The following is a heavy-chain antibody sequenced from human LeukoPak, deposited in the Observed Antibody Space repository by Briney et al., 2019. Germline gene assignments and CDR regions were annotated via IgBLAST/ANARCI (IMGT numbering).Heavy chain of an antibody. CDR3: ARQPEGTWFDP. CDR2: IDPSDSYT. J-gene: IGHJ5*02. Sequence: GESLKISCKASGYSFTSNWISWVRQMPGKGLEWMGRIDPSDSYTNYSPSFQGHVTISADKSISTAYLQWSSLKASDTAMYYCARQPEGTWFDPWGQGTLVTVSS. CDR1: GYSFTSNW. V-gene: IGHV5-10-1*01. D-gene: IGHD1-1*01.